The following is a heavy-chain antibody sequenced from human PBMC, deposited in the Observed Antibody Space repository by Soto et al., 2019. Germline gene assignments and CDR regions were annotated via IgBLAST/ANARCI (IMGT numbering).Heavy chain of an antibody. V-gene: IGHV4-39*01. CDR2: IYYSGNA. J-gene: IGHJ4*02. Sequence: QLQLQESGPGLVKPPETLSLTCSVSGATINRGSYYWGWVRQPPGKGLEWIGSIYYSGNAYYSPSLKNRVTISVDMSKNQFSLKVNSVTSADTAVYYCVRASTLDYWGQGILVTVSS. CDR1: GATINRGSYY. CDR3: VRASTLDY.